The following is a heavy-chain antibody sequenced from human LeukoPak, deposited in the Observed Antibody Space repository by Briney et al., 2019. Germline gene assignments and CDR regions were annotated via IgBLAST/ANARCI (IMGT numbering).Heavy chain of an antibody. CDR1: GFTFSRYW. V-gene: IGHV3-7*01. CDR3: ARATLADY. CDR2: VNQEGGQK. Sequence: GGSLRLSCAASGFTFSRYWMGWVRQAPGKGLEWVANVNQEGGQKYYVDSVKGRFTISRDNAENSLYLQMNSLRAEDTAVYFCARATLADYWGQGTLVTVSS. J-gene: IGHJ4*02.